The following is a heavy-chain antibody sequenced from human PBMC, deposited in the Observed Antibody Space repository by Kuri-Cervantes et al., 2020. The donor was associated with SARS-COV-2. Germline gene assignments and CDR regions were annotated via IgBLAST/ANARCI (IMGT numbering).Heavy chain of an antibody. CDR2: INPSGGST. Sequence: ASVKVSCKASGYTFTSYYMHWVRQAPGQGLEWMGIINPSGGSTSYAQKFQGRVTMTRDTSTSTVYMELSSLRSEDTAVYYCATAVITFGGVIALFDYWGQGTLVTVSS. CDR1: GYTFTSYY. J-gene: IGHJ4*02. CDR3: ATAVITFGGVIALFDY. D-gene: IGHD3-16*02. V-gene: IGHV1-46*01.